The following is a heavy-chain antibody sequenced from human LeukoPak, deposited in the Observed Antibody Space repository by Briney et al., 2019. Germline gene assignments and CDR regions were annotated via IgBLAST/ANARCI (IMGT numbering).Heavy chain of an antibody. CDR1: GGAIDNYY. CDR2: VYYSGTI. D-gene: IGHD1-26*01. V-gene: IGHV4-59*08. J-gene: IGHJ4*02. CDR3: ARPRGEPHSSYFDY. Sequence: PSETLSLTCTVSGGAIDNYYWGWIRQPPGKGLEWIAYVYYSGTINYNPSLESRVAISVDTSKNQFSLKLSSVTAADTAVYYCARPRGEPHSSYFDYWGQGTLVTVSS.